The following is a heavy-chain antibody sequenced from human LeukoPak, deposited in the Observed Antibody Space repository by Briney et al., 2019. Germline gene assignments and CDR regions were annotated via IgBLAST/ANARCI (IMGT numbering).Heavy chain of an antibody. CDR3: ARHSRDGYNREYFQH. CDR1: GGSFSSYY. D-gene: IGHD5-24*01. Sequence: PSETLSLTCTVSGGSFSSYYWSWIRQPPGKGLEWIGYIYYSGSTNYNPSLKSRVTISVDTSKNQFSLKLSSVTAADTAVYYCARHSRDGYNREYFQHWGQGTLVTVSS. V-gene: IGHV4-59*01. J-gene: IGHJ1*01. CDR2: IYYSGST.